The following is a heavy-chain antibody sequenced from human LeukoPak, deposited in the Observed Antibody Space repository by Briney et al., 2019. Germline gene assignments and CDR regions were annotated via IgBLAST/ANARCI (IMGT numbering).Heavy chain of an antibody. J-gene: IGHJ6*02. D-gene: IGHD2-15*01. CDR3: ARPSSSYHHYNPYYSYGMDV. CDR2: IIPIFGTA. V-gene: IGHV1-69*01. CDR1: GGTFSSYA. Sequence: WASVKVSCKASGGTFSSYAISWVRQAPGQGLEWMGGIIPIFGTANYAQKFQGRVTITADESTSTAYMELSSLRSEDTAVYYCARPSSSYHHYNPYYSYGMDVWGQGTTVTVSS.